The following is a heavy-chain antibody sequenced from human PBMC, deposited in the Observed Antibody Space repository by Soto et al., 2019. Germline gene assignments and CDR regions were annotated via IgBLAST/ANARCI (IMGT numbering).Heavy chain of an antibody. Sequence: KASETLSLTXSVSGASVTSGDYYWNWIRQTPGTGLEWLGYMHDSGTTSYNPSLKSRVTISRDTSKNQFSLKLTSVSAADPAVYFCARGGLYDLWSGLFDWGQGIRVTVSS. CDR3: ARGGLYDLWSGLFD. V-gene: IGHV4-30-4*01. CDR1: GASVTSGDYY. J-gene: IGHJ4*02. D-gene: IGHD3-3*01. CDR2: MHDSGTT.